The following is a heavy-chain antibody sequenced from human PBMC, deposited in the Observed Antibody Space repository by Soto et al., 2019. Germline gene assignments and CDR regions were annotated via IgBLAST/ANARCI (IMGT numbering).Heavy chain of an antibody. V-gene: IGHV3-15*07. Sequence: GALRLSCAASGFTFSNAWMNWVRQAPGKGLEWVGRIKSKTDGGTTDYAAPVKGRFTISRDDSKNTLYLQMNSLKTEDTAVYYCTTHLWLGEYLPYGMDVWGQGTTVTVSS. D-gene: IGHD3-10*01. CDR1: GFTFSNAW. CDR3: TTHLWLGEYLPYGMDV. J-gene: IGHJ6*02. CDR2: IKSKTDGGTT.